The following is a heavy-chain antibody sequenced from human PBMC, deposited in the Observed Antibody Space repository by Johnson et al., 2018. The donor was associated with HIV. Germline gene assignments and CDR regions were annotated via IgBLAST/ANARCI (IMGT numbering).Heavy chain of an antibody. J-gene: IGHJ3*01. CDR1: GFTFSSYG. CDR3: ARVAPFYYYDSPYVVGKSGFDV. V-gene: IGHV3-7*01. CDR2: IKQDGRKK. D-gene: IGHD3-22*01. Sequence: VQLVESGGGVVQPGGSLRLSCAASGFTFSSYGMHWVRQAPGKGLEWVANIKQDGRKKYYVDSVKGRFTISRDNAKNSLYLQMNNLRAEDTAIYYCARVAPFYYYDSPYVVGKSGFDVWGQGTMVSVSS.